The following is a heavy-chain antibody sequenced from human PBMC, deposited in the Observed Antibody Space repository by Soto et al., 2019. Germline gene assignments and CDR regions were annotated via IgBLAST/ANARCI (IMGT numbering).Heavy chain of an antibody. CDR1: GFTFSSYT. V-gene: IGHV3-30-3*01. CDR2: ISYDGNFK. Sequence: LRLSCAASGFTFSSYTIHWVRQAPGKGLEWVALISYDGNFKYYADSVKGRFTISGDNSKNTLYLQMNSLRAEDTAVYYCAREIDAFDIWGQGTMVTVSS. CDR3: AREIDAFDI. J-gene: IGHJ3*02.